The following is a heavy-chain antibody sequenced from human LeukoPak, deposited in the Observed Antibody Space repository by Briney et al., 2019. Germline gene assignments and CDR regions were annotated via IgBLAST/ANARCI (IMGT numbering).Heavy chain of an antibody. CDR3: ARLRAVAGRMGFDY. D-gene: IGHD6-19*01. CDR2: INPNSGGT. V-gene: IGHV1-2*02. CDR1: GYSFTTYH. Sequence: ASVKVSCKASGYSFTTYHIHWVRQAPGQGLEWMGWINPNSGGTEYAEKFQGRVTMTRDTSISTAYMELSRLRSDDTAVYYCARLRAVAGRMGFDYWGQGTLVTVSS. J-gene: IGHJ4*02.